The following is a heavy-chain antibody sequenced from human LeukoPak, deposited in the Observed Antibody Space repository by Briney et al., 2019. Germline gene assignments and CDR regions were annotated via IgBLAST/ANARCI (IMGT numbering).Heavy chain of an antibody. J-gene: IGHJ4*02. V-gene: IGHV4-34*01. CDR2: INHSGST. CDR1: GGSFSGYY. D-gene: IGHD5-12*01. Sequence: SETLSLTCAVYGGSFSGYYWSWIRQPPGKGLEWIGEINHSGSTNYNPSLKSRVTISVDTSKNQFSLKLSSVTAEDTAVYYCARDQSDIVATTPIDYWGQGTLVTVSS. CDR3: ARDQSDIVATTPIDY.